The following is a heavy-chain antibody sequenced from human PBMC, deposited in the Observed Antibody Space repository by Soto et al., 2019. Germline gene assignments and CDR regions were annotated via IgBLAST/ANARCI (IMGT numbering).Heavy chain of an antibody. CDR1: GGSISSYY. D-gene: IGHD3-3*01. Sequence: SETLSLTCTVSGGSISSYYWSWIRQPPGKGLEWIGYIFYSGSTSYNPSLKSRVTISLDTTNSQFSLKLSSVTAADTALYYCARAGSGYSFDYWGQGTLVTVSS. CDR3: ARAGSGYSFDY. CDR2: IFYSGST. J-gene: IGHJ4*02. V-gene: IGHV4-59*01.